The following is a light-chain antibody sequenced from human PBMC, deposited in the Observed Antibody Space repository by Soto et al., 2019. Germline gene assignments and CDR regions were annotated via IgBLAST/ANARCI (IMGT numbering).Light chain of an antibody. V-gene: IGKV1-5*03. J-gene: IGKJ1*01. CDR2: KAS. Sequence: DIQIAHAPSTLSASVGYIVTITCRPSQSIDSWLAWYQHKPGKAPKLLIFKASTLETGVPSRFSGSGSETEFTLTISSLQPDASETYYCKPYNSYSRTFGKGTKVDIK. CDR3: KPYNSYSRT. CDR1: QSIDSW.